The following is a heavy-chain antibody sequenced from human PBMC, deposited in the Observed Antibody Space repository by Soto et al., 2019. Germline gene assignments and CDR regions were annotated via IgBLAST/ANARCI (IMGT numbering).Heavy chain of an antibody. D-gene: IGHD2-2*01. CDR1: GYTFTSYA. CDR3: ARVILGYCSSTSCSPFDY. V-gene: IGHV1-3*01. J-gene: IGHJ4*02. CDR2: INAGNGNT. Sequence: ASVKVSCKASGYTFTSYAMHWVRQAPGQRLEWMGWINAGNGNTKYSQKFQGRVTITRDTSASTAYMELSSLRSEDTAVYYCARVILGYCSSTSCSPFDYWGQGTLVTVS.